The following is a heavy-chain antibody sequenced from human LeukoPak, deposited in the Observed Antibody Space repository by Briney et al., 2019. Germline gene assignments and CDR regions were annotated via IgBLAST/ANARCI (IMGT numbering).Heavy chain of an antibody. V-gene: IGHV1-2*02. Sequence: ASVKVSCKASGYTFTGYYMHWVRQAAGQGLEWMGWINPNSGGTNYAQKFQGRVTMTRDTSISTAYMELSRLRSDDTAVYYCARVKYSYGSGYFDYWGQGTLVTVSS. CDR1: GYTFTGYY. CDR3: ARVKYSYGSGYFDY. J-gene: IGHJ4*02. CDR2: INPNSGGT. D-gene: IGHD5-18*01.